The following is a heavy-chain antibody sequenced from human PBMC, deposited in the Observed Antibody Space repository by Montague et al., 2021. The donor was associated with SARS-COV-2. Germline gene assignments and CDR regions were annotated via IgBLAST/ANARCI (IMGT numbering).Heavy chain of an antibody. CDR2: IYYSGST. V-gene: IGHV4-39*01. J-gene: IGHJ3*02. CDR1: GGSISSSSYY. CDR3: ARQENSSGWFKPDAFDI. Sequence: SETLSLTCTVSGGSISSSSYYWGWIRQPPGKGLEWIGSIYYSGSTYYNPSLKSRVTISVDTSKNQFSLKLSSVTAADTAVYHCARQENSSGWFKPDAFDIWGQGTMVTVPS. D-gene: IGHD6-19*01.